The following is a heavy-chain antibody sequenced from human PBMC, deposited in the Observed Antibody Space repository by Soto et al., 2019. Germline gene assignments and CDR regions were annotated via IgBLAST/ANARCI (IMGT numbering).Heavy chain of an antibody. D-gene: IGHD2-15*01. J-gene: IGHJ1*01. Sequence: QVQLVQSGAEVKKPGASVKVSCKASGYIFTAYSMHWVRQAPGQGLEWMGVVNPSGGSTNYVQKFQGRITLNMDTSTSTVYMDLSSLTSEDTAVYYCAREENCSDGICYSEYFQRWGQGTLVTVSS. CDR3: AREENCSDGICYSEYFQR. CDR1: GYIFTAYS. CDR2: VNPSGGST. V-gene: IGHV1-46*01.